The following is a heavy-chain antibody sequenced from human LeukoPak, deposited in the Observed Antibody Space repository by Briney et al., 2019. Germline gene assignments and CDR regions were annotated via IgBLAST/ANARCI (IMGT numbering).Heavy chain of an antibody. CDR3: AREWTIFGVVTNVYYFDY. CDR1: GFTFSSYG. D-gene: IGHD3-3*01. V-gene: IGHV3-30*02. J-gene: IGHJ4*02. CDR2: IGYDGSNK. Sequence: GGSLRLSCVASGFTFSSYGIHWVRQAPGKGLEWVAFIGYDGSNKYYRDSVKGRFTISRDNSKNTLYLQMNSLRAEDTAVYYCAREWTIFGVVTNVYYFDYWGQGTLVTVSS.